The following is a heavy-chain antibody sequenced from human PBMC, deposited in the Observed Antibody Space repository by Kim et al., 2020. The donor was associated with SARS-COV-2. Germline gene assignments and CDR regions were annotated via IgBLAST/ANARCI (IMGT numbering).Heavy chain of an antibody. CDR1: GGSFSGYY. D-gene: IGHD3-9*01. V-gene: IGHV4-34*01. Sequence: SETLSLTCAVYGGSFSGYYWSWIRQPPGKGLEWIGEINHSGSTNYNPSLKSRVTISVDTSKNQFSLKLSSVTAADTAVYYCARVLWRKNHENILTGSVDDYWGQGTLVTVSS. CDR3: ARVLWRKNHENILTGSVDDY. J-gene: IGHJ4*02. CDR2: INHSGST.